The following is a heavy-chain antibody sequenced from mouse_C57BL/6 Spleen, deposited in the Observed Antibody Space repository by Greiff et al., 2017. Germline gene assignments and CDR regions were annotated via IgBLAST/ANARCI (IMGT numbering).Heavy chain of an antibody. V-gene: IGHV5-16*01. CDR2: INYDGSST. Sequence: EVQVVASEGGLVQPGSSMKLSCTASGFTFSDYYMAWVRQVPEKGLEWVANINYDGSSTYYLDSLKSRFIISSDNAKNILYLQMSSLKSEDTATYYCARDQGLRLDYWGQGTTLTVSS. D-gene: IGHD1-1*01. CDR1: GFTFSDYY. J-gene: IGHJ2*01. CDR3: ARDQGLRLDY.